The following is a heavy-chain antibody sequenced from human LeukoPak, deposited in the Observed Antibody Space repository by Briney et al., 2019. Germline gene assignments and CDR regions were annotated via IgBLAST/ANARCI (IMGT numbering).Heavy chain of an antibody. J-gene: IGHJ6*03. D-gene: IGHD3-10*01. V-gene: IGHV3-7*01. CDR1: GFSFSSYW. CDR2: IRQDESER. CDR3: ARLSAYYYGSYFYYYMDV. Sequence: GGALRLSCEGSGFSFSSYWMTWVRQLPGKGPEWVANIRQDESERYFADSVKGRFTISRDNAKKSVYLHMSSLRAEDTALYYCARLSAYYYGSYFYYYMDVWGKGTTVTVSS.